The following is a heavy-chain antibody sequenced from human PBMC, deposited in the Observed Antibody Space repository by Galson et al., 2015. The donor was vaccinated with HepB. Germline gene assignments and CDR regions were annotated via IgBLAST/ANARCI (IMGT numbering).Heavy chain of an antibody. V-gene: IGHV3-21*06. D-gene: IGHD4-23*01. Sequence: SLRLSCAVSGFSFGSYNMSWVRQAPGRGLEWVSCISGGRGDTIYADSVKGRFTMSRDNAKNSVFLQMNSLRAEDTAVYYCARELYGGNPLDYWGQGTLVTVSS. CDR2: ISGGRGDT. CDR1: GFSFGSYN. CDR3: ARELYGGNPLDY. J-gene: IGHJ4*02.